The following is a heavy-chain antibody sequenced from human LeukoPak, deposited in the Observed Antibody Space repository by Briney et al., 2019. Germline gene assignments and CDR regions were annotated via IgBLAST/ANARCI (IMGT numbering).Heavy chain of an antibody. CDR1: GFTFSSYG. D-gene: IGHD2-21*02. CDR3: AKGYCGGDCSPGY. Sequence: GGSLRLSCAASGFTFSSYGMHWVRQAPGKGLEWVAVISYDGSNKYYADSVKGRFTISRDNSKNTLYLQMNSLRAEDTAVYYCAKGYCGGDCSPGYWGQGTLVTVSS. V-gene: IGHV3-30*18. CDR2: ISYDGSNK. J-gene: IGHJ4*02.